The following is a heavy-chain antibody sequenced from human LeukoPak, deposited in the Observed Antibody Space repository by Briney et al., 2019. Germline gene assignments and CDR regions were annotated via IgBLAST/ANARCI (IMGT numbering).Heavy chain of an antibody. CDR3: ARDFYVVVVPAAISRLYYYYYGMDV. Sequence: PGGSLRLSCAASGFTFSSYAMHGVRQAPGKGLEWVAVISYDGSNKYYADSVKGRFTISRDNSKNTLYLQMNSLRAEDTAVYYCARDFYVVVVPAAISRLYYYYYGMDVWGQGTTVTVSS. D-gene: IGHD2-2*02. J-gene: IGHJ6*02. V-gene: IGHV3-30-3*01. CDR2: ISYDGSNK. CDR1: GFTFSSYA.